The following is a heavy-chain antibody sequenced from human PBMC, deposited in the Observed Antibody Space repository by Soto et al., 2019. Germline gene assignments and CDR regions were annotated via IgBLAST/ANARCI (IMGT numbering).Heavy chain of an antibody. CDR2: IYHSGST. D-gene: IGHD1-1*01. V-gene: IGHV4-4*02. Sequence: QVQLQESGPGLVKPSGTLSLTCAVSGGSISSSNWWSWVRQPPGKGLEWIREIYHSGSTNINPSLKSRVTISVDKSKNQFSLKLSSVTAADTAVYYCARAPALWDRTRERFDYWGQGTLVTVSS. J-gene: IGHJ4*02. CDR3: ARAPALWDRTRERFDY. CDR1: GGSISSSNW.